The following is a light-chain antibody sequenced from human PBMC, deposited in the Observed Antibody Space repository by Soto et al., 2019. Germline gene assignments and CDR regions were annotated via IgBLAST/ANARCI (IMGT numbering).Light chain of an antibody. CDR1: QSVTSTY. V-gene: IGKV3D-20*02. Sequence: EIVLTQSPGTLSLSPGERATLSCRASQSVTSTYLAWYQQKPGQAPRLLIYDASHRATGIPVRFSGSGSGTDFTLTISSLQPEDFATYYCQQSYSTLGITFGQGTRLEIK. CDR3: QQSYSTLGIT. CDR2: DAS. J-gene: IGKJ5*01.